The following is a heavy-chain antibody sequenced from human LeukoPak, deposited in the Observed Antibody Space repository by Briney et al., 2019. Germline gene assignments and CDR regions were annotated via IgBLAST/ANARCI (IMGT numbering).Heavy chain of an antibody. D-gene: IGHD2/OR15-2a*01. Sequence: GESLKISCKGSGYSFAGYWIGWVRQMPGKGLECMGIIYPDDSNTRYSPSFQGQVTISADKSISTAYLQWSSLKASGTAMYYCARFGAPSMAYWYFDLWGRGTLVTVSS. CDR2: IYPDDSNT. CDR1: GYSFAGYW. CDR3: ARFGAPSMAYWYFDL. J-gene: IGHJ2*01. V-gene: IGHV5-51*01.